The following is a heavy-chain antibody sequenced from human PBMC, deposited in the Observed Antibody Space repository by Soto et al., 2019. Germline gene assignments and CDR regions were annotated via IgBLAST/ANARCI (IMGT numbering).Heavy chain of an antibody. J-gene: IGHJ4*02. V-gene: IGHV4-38-2*01. CDR1: GYSISIGYD. Sequence: PSETLSLACDVSGYSISIGYDCAWVRQPPGKGMEWIGSINHRGNSFYNPSLKSRVTISVDTSKNQGSLKVSSVTAADTAVYYCVRSGDDYGSYIDYWGQGTLVTVSS. CDR3: VRSGDDYGSYIDY. CDR2: INHRGNS. D-gene: IGHD4-17*01.